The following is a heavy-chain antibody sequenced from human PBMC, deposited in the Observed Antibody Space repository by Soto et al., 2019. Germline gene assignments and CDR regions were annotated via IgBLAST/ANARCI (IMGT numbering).Heavy chain of an antibody. V-gene: IGHV3-74*01. CDR1: GFTFSSNW. CDR2: INSDGSST. CDR3: AREGGSGWEAY. Sequence: GGSLRLSCAASGFTFSSNWMHWVRQAPGKGLVWVSRINSDGSSTSYAASVKGRFTISRDNAKNTLYLQMNSLRAEDTAVYYCAREGGSGWEAYWGQGTLVTVSS. J-gene: IGHJ4*02. D-gene: IGHD6-19*01.